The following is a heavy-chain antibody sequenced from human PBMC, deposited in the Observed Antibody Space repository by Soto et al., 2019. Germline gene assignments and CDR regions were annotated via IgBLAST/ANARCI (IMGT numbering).Heavy chain of an antibody. D-gene: IGHD5-18*01. Sequence: QVQLVQSGAEVKKPGSSVKVSCKASGGTFSSYAISWVRQAPGQGLEWMGGIIPIFGTANYEQKFQGRVTITADEATSPAYMELSSLRSEDTAVYYCASTDTAMVQTNYYYYGMDVWGQGTTVTVSS. CDR1: GGTFSSYA. CDR2: IIPIFGTA. V-gene: IGHV1-69*01. J-gene: IGHJ6*02. CDR3: ASTDTAMVQTNYYYYGMDV.